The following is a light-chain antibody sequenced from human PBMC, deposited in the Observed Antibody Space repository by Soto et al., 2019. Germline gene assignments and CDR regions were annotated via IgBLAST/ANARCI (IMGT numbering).Light chain of an antibody. J-gene: IGLJ2*01. V-gene: IGLV1-40*01. CDR3: QSYDSSLSGYVI. Sequence: QSVRTQPPSVSGAPGQRVTISCTGSSSNIGAGFEVHWYQQLPGTAPKLLIYTNINRPSGVPDRFSGSRSGTSASLAITGLQAEDEADYYCQSYDSSLSGYVIFGGGTKLTVL. CDR1: SSNIGAGFE. CDR2: TNI.